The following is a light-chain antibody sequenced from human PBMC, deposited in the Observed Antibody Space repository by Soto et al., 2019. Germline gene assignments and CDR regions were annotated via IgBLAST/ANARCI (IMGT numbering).Light chain of an antibody. CDR2: DAS. CDR1: QSVSSN. CDR3: QQYNNWGT. V-gene: IGKV3-15*01. J-gene: IGKJ1*01. Sequence: EIVMTQSPVTLSVSPGERATLSCRASQSVSSNLAWYQQKPGQAPRLLIYDASTRATGIPARFSGSGSGTEFTLTISSLQSEDFAVYYCQQYNNWGTFGKGTKV.